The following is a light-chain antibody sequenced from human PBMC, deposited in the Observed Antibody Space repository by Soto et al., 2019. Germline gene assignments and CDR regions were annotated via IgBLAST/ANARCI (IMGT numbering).Light chain of an antibody. CDR1: SSDVGGYNY. V-gene: IGLV2-14*01. CDR3: SSYTSSLVV. CDR2: DVS. J-gene: IGLJ2*01. Sequence: QSALTQPASVSGSPGQSITISCTGTSSDVGGYNYVSWYQQHPGKAPKLMIYDVSNRPSGVSNRFSGSKSGNTASLTTSGLQAEDEADYYCSSYTSSLVVFGGGTKLTVL.